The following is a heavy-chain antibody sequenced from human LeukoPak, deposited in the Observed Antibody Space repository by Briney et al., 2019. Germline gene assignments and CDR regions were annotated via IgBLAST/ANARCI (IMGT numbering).Heavy chain of an antibody. J-gene: IGHJ4*02. D-gene: IGHD7-27*01. Sequence: SETLSLTCTVSGASISSSSHHWGWIRQPPGKGLEWIGSIYCSGFTHYNPSLKSRVTMSVDTSKNQFSLKLSSVTAADTAVYFCARLDWGSGGSGSFDHWGQGTLVTVSS. CDR2: IYCSGFT. V-gene: IGHV4-39*01. CDR1: GASISSSSHH. CDR3: ARLDWGSGGSGSFDH.